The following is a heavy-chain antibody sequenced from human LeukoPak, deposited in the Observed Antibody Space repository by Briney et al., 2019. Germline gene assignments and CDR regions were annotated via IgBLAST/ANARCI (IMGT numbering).Heavy chain of an antibody. CDR2: FYHSGST. Sequence: SETLSLTCSVSGGFNTHYYWSWIRQPPGKGLEWIGYFYHSGSTNYNPSLKSRVTISVDTSKNHFSLKLSSVTAADTAVYYCARGQWLPVFDFWGQGALVTVSS. CDR3: ARGQWLPVFDF. CDR1: GGFNTHYY. V-gene: IGHV4-59*01. J-gene: IGHJ4*02. D-gene: IGHD3-22*01.